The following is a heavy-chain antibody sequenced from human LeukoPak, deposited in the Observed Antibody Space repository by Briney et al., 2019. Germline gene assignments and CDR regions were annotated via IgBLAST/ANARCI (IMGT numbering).Heavy chain of an antibody. V-gene: IGHV3-11*01. Sequence: RGGSLRLSCAASGFTFSSYAMSWIRQAPGKGLEWVSYISSSGSTIYYADSVKGRFTISRDNAKNSLYLQMNSLRAEDTAVYYCARDKAYYDSSVQGDYFDYWGQGTLVTVSS. J-gene: IGHJ4*02. CDR3: ARDKAYYDSSVQGDYFDY. CDR2: ISSSGSTI. D-gene: IGHD3-22*01. CDR1: GFTFSSYA.